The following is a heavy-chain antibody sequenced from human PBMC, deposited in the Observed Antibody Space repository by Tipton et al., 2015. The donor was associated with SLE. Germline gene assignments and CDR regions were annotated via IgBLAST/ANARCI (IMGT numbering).Heavy chain of an antibody. V-gene: IGHV4-30-2*01. CDR1: GGSISSGGYS. CDR2: IYHSGST. CDR3: ARAGRAWNLFDY. Sequence: TLSLTCTVSGGSISSGGYSWGWIRQPPGKGLEWIGYIYHSGSTYYNPSLKSRVTISVDRSKNQFSLKLSSVTAADTAVYYCARAGRAWNLFDYWGQGTLVTVSS. D-gene: IGHD1-1*01. J-gene: IGHJ4*02.